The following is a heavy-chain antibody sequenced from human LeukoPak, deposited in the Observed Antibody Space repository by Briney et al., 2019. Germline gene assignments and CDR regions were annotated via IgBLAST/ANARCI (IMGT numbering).Heavy chain of an antibody. Sequence: GASVKVSCKASGYTFTGYYMHWVRQAPGQGLEWMGWINPNSGGTNYAQKFQGRVTMTRDTSISTAYMELSRLRSDDTAVYYCARDVSPAVAGIPFDYWGQGTLVTVAS. CDR2: INPNSGGT. D-gene: IGHD6-19*01. CDR3: ARDVSPAVAGIPFDY. V-gene: IGHV1-2*02. J-gene: IGHJ4*02. CDR1: GYTFTGYY.